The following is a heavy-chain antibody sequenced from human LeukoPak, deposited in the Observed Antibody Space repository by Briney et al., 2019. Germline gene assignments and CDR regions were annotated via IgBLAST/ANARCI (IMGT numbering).Heavy chain of an antibody. Sequence: SETLSLTCTVSTYSISSGYYWGWIRRPPGKGLEWIGEINHSGSTNYNPSLKSRVTISVDTSQDQFSLKLSSVTAADTAVYYCARGGIYYYDSSGYYRRHNWFDPWGQGTLVTVSS. V-gene: IGHV4-38-2*02. J-gene: IGHJ5*02. CDR1: TYSISSGYY. CDR3: ARGGIYYYDSSGYYRRHNWFDP. D-gene: IGHD3-22*01. CDR2: INHSGST.